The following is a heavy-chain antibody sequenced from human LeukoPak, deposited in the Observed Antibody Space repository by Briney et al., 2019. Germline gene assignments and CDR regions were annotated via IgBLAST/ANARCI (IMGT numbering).Heavy chain of an antibody. CDR2: IYSGGST. CDR3: ARDSSSGYMGFDP. J-gene: IGHJ5*02. V-gene: IGHV3-53*01. Sequence: PGGSLRLSCAASGFTVSSNYMSWVRQAPGKGLEWVSVIYSGGSTYYADSVKGRFTISRDNSKNTLYLQMNSLRAEDTAVYYCARDSSSGYMGFDPWGQGTLVTVSS. D-gene: IGHD6-13*01. CDR1: GFTVSSNY.